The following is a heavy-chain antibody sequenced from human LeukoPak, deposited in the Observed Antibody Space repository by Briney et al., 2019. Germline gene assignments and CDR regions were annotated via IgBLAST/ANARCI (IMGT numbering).Heavy chain of an antibody. Sequence: GGSLRLSCTASGFTFGDYAMSWFRQAPGKGLEWVGFIRSKAYGGTTEYAASVKGRFTISRDDSKSIAYLRMNSLKTEDTAVYYCTRVLYSGSYYVDYWGQGTLVTVSS. J-gene: IGHJ4*02. CDR2: IRSKAYGGTT. CDR1: GFTFGDYA. CDR3: TRVLYSGSYYVDY. D-gene: IGHD1-26*01. V-gene: IGHV3-49*03.